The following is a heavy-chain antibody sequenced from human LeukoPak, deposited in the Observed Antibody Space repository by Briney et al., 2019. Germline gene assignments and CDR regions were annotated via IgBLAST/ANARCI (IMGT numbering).Heavy chain of an antibody. CDR1: GFTFSSYA. V-gene: IGHV3-23*01. CDR2: ISGSGGST. Sequence: LPGGSLRLSCAASGFTFSSYAMSWVRQAPGKGLEWVSAISGSGGSTYYADSVKGRFTISRDNSKNTLYLQMNSLRAEDTAVYYCARDDLANWGSVYSWYFDYWGQGTLVTVSS. J-gene: IGHJ4*02. CDR3: ARDDLANWGSVYSWYFDY. D-gene: IGHD7-27*01.